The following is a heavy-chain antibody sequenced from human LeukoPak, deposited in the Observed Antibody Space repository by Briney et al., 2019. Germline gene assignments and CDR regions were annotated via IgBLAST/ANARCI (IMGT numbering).Heavy chain of an antibody. CDR1: GGSISSNSYY. V-gene: IGHV4-39*07. J-gene: IGHJ4*02. Sequence: SETLSLTCTVSGGSISSNSYYWGWIRQPPGKGLEWIGNIYYSGSTNYNPSLKSRVIISVDTSKNQFSLKLSSVTAADTAVYYCARAGYGDSDFDYWGQGTLVTVSS. CDR2: IYYSGST. D-gene: IGHD4-17*01. CDR3: ARAGYGDSDFDY.